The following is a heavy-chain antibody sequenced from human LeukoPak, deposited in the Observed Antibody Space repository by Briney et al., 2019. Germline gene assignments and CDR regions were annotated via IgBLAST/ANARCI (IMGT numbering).Heavy chain of an antibody. Sequence: ASVKVSCKASGYTFTSYYLHWVRQAPGQGLEWMAIINPSGGSTRYAQKFQGRVTMTRDTSTSTVYMELSSLRAEDTALYYCARRAYSGSSNPQLYFDYWGQGTLVTVSS. CDR1: GYTFTSYY. J-gene: IGHJ4*02. CDR2: INPSGGST. CDR3: ARRAYSGSSNPQLYFDY. D-gene: IGHD1-26*01. V-gene: IGHV1-46*01.